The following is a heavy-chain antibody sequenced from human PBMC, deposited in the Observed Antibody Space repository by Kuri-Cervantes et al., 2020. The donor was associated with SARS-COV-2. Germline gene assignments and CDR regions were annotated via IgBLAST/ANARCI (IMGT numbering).Heavy chain of an antibody. CDR2: INHGGNT. CDR1: GGSFSDYA. J-gene: IGHJ4*02. Sequence: GSLRLSCAVYGGSFSDYAWIWIRQTPEKGLEWIGQINHGGNTSYNPSLKSRVTISVDTSKKQFSLKLTSVTVADTAVYYCARGSPGYWGQGTLVTVSS. V-gene: IGHV4-34*01. CDR3: ARGSPGY.